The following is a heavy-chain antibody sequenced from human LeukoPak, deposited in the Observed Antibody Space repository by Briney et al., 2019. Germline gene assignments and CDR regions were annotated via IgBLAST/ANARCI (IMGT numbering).Heavy chain of an antibody. Sequence: GGSLRLSCAASGFTFSIYTMNWVRQAPGQGLEWVSHISGSSSTIYYADSVKGRFTISRDNAKNSLYLQMNSLRAEDTAVYYCARVGSSSSWAYWGQGTPVTVSS. CDR3: ARVGSSSSWAY. J-gene: IGHJ4*02. V-gene: IGHV3-48*04. CDR1: GFTFSIYT. D-gene: IGHD6-13*01. CDR2: ISGSSSTI.